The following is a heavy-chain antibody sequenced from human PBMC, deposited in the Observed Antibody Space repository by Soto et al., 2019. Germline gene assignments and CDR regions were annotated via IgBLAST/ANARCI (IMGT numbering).Heavy chain of an antibody. J-gene: IGHJ4*02. D-gene: IGHD3-16*01. CDR3: ARGTFSPRIMITFGGVMYFDY. CDR2: IIPIFGTA. Sequence: GASVKVSCKASGGTFSSYAISWVLQAPGQGLEWMGGIIPIFGTANYAQKFQGRVTITADESTSTAYMELSSLRSEDTAVYYCARGTFSPRIMITFGGVMYFDYWGQGTLVTVSS. V-gene: IGHV1-69*13. CDR1: GGTFSSYA.